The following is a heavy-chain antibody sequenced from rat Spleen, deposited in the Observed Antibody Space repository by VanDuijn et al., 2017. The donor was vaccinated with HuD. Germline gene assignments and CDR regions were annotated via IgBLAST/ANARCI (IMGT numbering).Heavy chain of an antibody. J-gene: IGHJ4*01. CDR1: GFTFNNYW. V-gene: IGHV5-31*01. Sequence: EVQLVESGGGLVQPGRSLKLSCVASGFTFNNYWMTWIRQAPGKGLEWVASITNASGRTYYPDSVKGRFTISRDTAQNTLYLQMDSLRSEDTATYYCARRDYPEVMDAWGQGASVTVSS. CDR2: ITNASGRT. D-gene: IGHD1-4*01. CDR3: ARRDYPEVMDA.